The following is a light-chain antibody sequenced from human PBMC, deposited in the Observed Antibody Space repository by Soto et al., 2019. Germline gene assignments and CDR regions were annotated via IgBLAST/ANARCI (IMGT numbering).Light chain of an antibody. CDR1: QSISSW. Sequence: DIQMTQSPSTLSASVGDRVTITCRASQSISSWWAWYQQKPGKAPKRLIYKASSLESVVPSRFSGSGSGTEFTLNISSLQPDDFATYYCQQYNSYSTCGQGTKMEIK. V-gene: IGKV1-5*03. CDR3: QQYNSYST. J-gene: IGKJ2*01. CDR2: KAS.